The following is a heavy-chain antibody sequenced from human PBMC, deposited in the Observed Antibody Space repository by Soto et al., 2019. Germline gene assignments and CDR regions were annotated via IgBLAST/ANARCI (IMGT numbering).Heavy chain of an antibody. CDR1: GFTFSSYP. J-gene: IGHJ6*02. Sequence: GGSLRLSCAASGFTFSSYPMSWVRQAPGKGLDWISYISSSGGSTYYAASVKGRLTISRDNSKNTLYLQMNSLRAEDTAVYYCARDRVVPAAILLFYYYYGMDVWGQGTTVTVSS. D-gene: IGHD2-2*02. CDR2: ISSSGGST. V-gene: IGHV3-23*01. CDR3: ARDRVVPAAILLFYYYYGMDV.